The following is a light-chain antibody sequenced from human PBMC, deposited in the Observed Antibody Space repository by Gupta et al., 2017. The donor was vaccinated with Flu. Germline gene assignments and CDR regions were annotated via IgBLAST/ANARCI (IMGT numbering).Light chain of an antibody. CDR3: SSYTSSSTRV. J-gene: IGLJ3*02. CDR2: EVS. V-gene: IGLV2-14*01. CDR1: SSDVGGYNF. Sequence: QSCLTQPASVSGSPGQSILIVCTGTSSDVGGYNFISWYQQPPGKAPKLMIYEVSNRPSGVYNRFSGSKSGNTASLTISGLQAEDEADYYCSSYTSSSTRVFGGGTKLTVL.